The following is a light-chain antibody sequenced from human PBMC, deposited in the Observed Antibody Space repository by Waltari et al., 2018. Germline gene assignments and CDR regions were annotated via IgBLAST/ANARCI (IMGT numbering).Light chain of an antibody. CDR2: DAS. CDR1: QSVNEY. J-gene: IGKJ4*01. Sequence: ERATLSCRASQSVNEYLAWYQQIPGQAPRLLIYDASNRATGIPARFSGSGSGTDFTLTISSLEPEDFAIYYCHVRSNWPPVTFGGGTKVEIK. V-gene: IGKV3-11*01. CDR3: HVRSNWPPVT.